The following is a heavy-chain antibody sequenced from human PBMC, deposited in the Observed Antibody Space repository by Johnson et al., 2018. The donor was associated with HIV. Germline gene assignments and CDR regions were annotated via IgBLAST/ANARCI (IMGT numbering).Heavy chain of an antibody. CDR2: IYSGGST. Sequence: VQLVESGGNAVRPGGSLRLSCAASGFTFDNYGMSWVRQPPGKGLEWVSVIYSGGSTYYADSVKGRFTISRDTSKNTLYLQMNSLRAEDTAVYDCARPSSGWYFDAFDLWGQGTMVTVSS. CDR1: GFTFDNYG. D-gene: IGHD6-19*01. V-gene: IGHV3-66*04. J-gene: IGHJ3*01. CDR3: ARPSSGWYFDAFDL.